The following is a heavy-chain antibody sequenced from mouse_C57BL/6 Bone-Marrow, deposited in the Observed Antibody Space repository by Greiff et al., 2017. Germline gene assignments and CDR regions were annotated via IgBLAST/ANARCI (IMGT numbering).Heavy chain of an antibody. CDR2: IDPSDSDT. J-gene: IGHJ4*01. Sequence: QVQLQQPGAELVMPGASVKLSCKASGYTFTSYCMHWVKQRPGQGLEWIGEIDPSDSDTNYTQKFKGKATLTVDKSSSTADMQLSSLTSEDSAVYYCARLDAYLPFYAMDYWGQGTSVTVSS. CDR3: ARLDAYLPFYAMDY. V-gene: IGHV1-69*01. D-gene: IGHD2-1*01. CDR1: GYTFTSYC.